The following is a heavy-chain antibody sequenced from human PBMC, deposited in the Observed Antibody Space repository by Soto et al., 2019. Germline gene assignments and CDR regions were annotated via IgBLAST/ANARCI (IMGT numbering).Heavy chain of an antibody. V-gene: IGHV1-18*01. J-gene: IGHJ6*02. CDR2: ISAYNGNT. CDR3: ARDAYSSSTGDYYGMDV. CDR1: GYTFTSYG. Sequence: ASVKVSCKASGYTFTSYGISWVRQAPGQGLEWMGWISAYNGNTNYAQKLQGRVTMTTDTSTSTAYMELRSLRSDDTAVYYCARDAYSSSTGDYYGMDVWGQGTTVTVSS. D-gene: IGHD6-6*01.